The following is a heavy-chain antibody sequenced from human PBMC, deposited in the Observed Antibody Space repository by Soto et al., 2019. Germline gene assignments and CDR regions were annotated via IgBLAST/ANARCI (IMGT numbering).Heavy chain of an antibody. J-gene: IGHJ3*02. CDR1: GGSISSYY. D-gene: IGHD3-16*01. CDR3: ARDQVLYDAFDI. V-gene: IGHV4-59*01. Sequence: QVQLQESGPGLVKPSETVSLMCTVSGGSISSYYWSWIRQPPGKGLEWIGYIYYSGSTNYNPSLKSRVTISVDTSKNQFSLKLSSVTAADTAVYYCARDQVLYDAFDIWGQGTMVTVSS. CDR2: IYYSGST.